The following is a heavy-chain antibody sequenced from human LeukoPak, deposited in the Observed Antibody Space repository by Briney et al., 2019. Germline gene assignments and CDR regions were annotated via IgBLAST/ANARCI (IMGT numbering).Heavy chain of an antibody. CDR1: GFTFSDYY. Sequence: GGSLRLSCAASGFTFSDYYMNWIRQAPGKGLEWVSYISSSGTTIYYADSVKGRFTISRDNAKNSLYLQMNSLRAEDTAVYYFARELTPYYMDVWGKGTTVTIS. CDR2: ISSSGTTI. D-gene: IGHD2-15*01. V-gene: IGHV3-11*01. CDR3: ARELTPYYMDV. J-gene: IGHJ6*03.